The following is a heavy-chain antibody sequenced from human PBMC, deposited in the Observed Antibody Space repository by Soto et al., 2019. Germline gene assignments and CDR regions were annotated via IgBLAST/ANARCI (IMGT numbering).Heavy chain of an antibody. D-gene: IGHD7-27*01. CDR3: ALVTRGGQDFDY. J-gene: IGHJ4*02. CDR1: GGSISSSNW. Sequence: QVQLQESGPGLVKPSGTLSLTCAVSGGSISSSNWWSWVRQPPGKGLEWIGEIYHSGSTNYNPSLKSRVTIAVAKSKNQFSLKLSSVTAAATAVYYCALVTRGGQDFDYCGQGTLVTVSS. V-gene: IGHV4-4*02. CDR2: IYHSGST.